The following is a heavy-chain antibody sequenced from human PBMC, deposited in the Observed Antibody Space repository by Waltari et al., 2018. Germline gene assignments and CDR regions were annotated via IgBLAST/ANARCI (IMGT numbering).Heavy chain of an antibody. CDR2: IYYSGSS. CDR3: ARVLIRTSGLNFDS. CDR1: YWSISSRSYY. Sequence: QQESGPSLVKPSETLSLTCTVSYWSISSRSYYWGWIRLAPGKGLELIGHIYYSGSSYHNPSLKSRITMSVDSSKNQFSLTLSSVTAADTAVYYCARVLIRTSGLNFDSWGQGSLVTVSS. V-gene: IGHV4-39*07. J-gene: IGHJ4*02. D-gene: IGHD3-16*01.